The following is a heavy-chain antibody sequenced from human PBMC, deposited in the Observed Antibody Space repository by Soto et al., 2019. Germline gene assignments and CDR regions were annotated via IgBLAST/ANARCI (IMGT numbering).Heavy chain of an antibody. CDR1: GFTFSSYS. D-gene: IGHD3-16*01. Sequence: LRLSCAASGFTFSSYSMNWVRQAPGKGLEWVSSISSSSSYIYYADSVKGRFTISRDNAKNSLYLQMNSLRAEDTAVYYCARTGLYYYYMDVWGKGTTVTVSS. J-gene: IGHJ6*03. CDR2: ISSSSSYI. V-gene: IGHV3-21*01. CDR3: ARTGLYYYYMDV.